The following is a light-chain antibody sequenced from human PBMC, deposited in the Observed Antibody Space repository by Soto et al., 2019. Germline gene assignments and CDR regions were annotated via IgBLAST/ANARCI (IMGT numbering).Light chain of an antibody. J-gene: IGKJ2*01. Sequence: EFVLTQSPGTLSLSPGEIATLSCRASQSVRSNYLAWYQQKPGQSPRLLIYGASNRATGIPDRFSGSGSGTDFTLTISRLEPEDFAVFYCQHYGSSAYTFGQGTTLEIK. CDR1: QSVRSNY. CDR2: GAS. CDR3: QHYGSSAYT. V-gene: IGKV3-20*01.